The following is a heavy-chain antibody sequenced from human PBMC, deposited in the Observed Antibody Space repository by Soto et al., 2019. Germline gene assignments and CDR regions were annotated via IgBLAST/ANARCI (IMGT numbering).Heavy chain of an antibody. J-gene: IGHJ5*02. V-gene: IGHV3-30*18. CDR3: AKSHTVTDWWWFDP. CDR1: GFPFSSYG. CDR2: ISYDGSNK. D-gene: IGHD4-4*01. Sequence: GGSLSLSCAASGFPFSSYGMHWVRQAPGKGLEWVAVISYDGSNKYYADSVKGRFTISRDDSKNTLYLQMNSLRAEDTAVYYCAKSHTVTDWWWFDPWGQGTLVTVSS.